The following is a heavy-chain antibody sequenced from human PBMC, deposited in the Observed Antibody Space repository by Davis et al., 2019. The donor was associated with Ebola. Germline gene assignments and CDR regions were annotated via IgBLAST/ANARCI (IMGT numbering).Heavy chain of an antibody. CDR1: GFTFSDHH. CDR3: AKDNYYDSGGFDY. D-gene: IGHD3-22*01. Sequence: GESLKISCVGSGFTFSDHHLHWVRQAPGKGLEWVAVISYDGSNKYYADSVKGRFTISRDNSKNTLYLQMNSLRAEDTAVYYCAKDNYYDSGGFDYWGQGTLVTVSS. CDR2: ISYDGSNK. V-gene: IGHV3-30*18. J-gene: IGHJ4*02.